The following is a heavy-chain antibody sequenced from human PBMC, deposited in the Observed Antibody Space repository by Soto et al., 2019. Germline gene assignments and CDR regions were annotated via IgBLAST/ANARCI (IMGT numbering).Heavy chain of an antibody. Sequence: SETLSLTCTVSGGSISSSSYSLSWISQHPGKGLEWIGYVYFSGNTDYNPSLKSRVTISVDTSKKQFSLRLTSVTVADTAVYYCARLGYDSSGYPSWFDPGGQGTLVTVSS. D-gene: IGHD3-22*01. V-gene: IGHV4-31*03. J-gene: IGHJ5*02. CDR3: ARLGYDSSGYPSWFDP. CDR1: GGSISSSSYS. CDR2: VYFSGNT.